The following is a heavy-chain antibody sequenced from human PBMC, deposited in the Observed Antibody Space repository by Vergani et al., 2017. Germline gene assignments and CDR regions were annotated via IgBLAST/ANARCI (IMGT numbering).Heavy chain of an antibody. CDR1: GFTFSSYA. J-gene: IGHJ4*02. CDR2: ISYDGSNK. V-gene: IGHV3-30-3*01. Sequence: QVQLVESGGGVVQPGRSLRLSCAASGFTFSSYAMHWVRQAPGKGLEWVAVISYDGSNKYYADSVKGRFTISRDNSKNTLYLQMNSLRAEDTAVYYCAKVGSSRGKNYWGQGTLVTVSS. D-gene: IGHD6-19*01. CDR3: AKVGSSRGKNY.